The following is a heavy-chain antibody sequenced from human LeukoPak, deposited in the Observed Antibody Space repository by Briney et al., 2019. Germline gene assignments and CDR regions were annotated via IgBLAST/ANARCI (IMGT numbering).Heavy chain of an antibody. Sequence: PSETLSLTCAVSGASICMTNWWSWVRQPPGKGLEGIGEIYVRGKTNYNPSLKSRVTITVNNSKNQISLKLSSVTAADAAVYYCAGARYYYGSENLYVSYFDPWGHGALVTAAS. J-gene: IGHJ5*02. CDR3: AGARYYYGSENLYVSYFDP. D-gene: IGHD3-10*01. CDR2: IYVRGKT. V-gene: IGHV4-4*02. CDR1: GASICMTNW.